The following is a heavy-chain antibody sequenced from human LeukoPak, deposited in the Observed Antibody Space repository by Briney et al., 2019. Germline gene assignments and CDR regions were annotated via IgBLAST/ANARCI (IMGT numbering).Heavy chain of an antibody. CDR3: ARVGYSSYGMDV. Sequence: GESLKTSCKGAGYSFSNTWIAWVRQMPGGGVGWVGSIFPADSDTRNSPSFRGQVTISADKSASTAYLQWSSLKASDTAIYYCARVGYSSYGMDVWGKGTTVTVSS. D-gene: IGHD3-22*01. V-gene: IGHV5-51*01. J-gene: IGHJ6*03. CDR1: GYSFSNTW. CDR2: IFPADSDT.